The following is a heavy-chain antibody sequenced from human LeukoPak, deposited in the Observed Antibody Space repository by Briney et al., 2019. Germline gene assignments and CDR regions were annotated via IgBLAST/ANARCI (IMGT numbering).Heavy chain of an antibody. Sequence: SVKVSCKASGGTFSSYAISWVRQAPGQGLEWMGGIIPIFGTANYVQKFQGRVTITTDESTSTAYVELSSLRSEDTAVYYCARVGGIAAAGTPAPFDYWGQGTLVSVSS. V-gene: IGHV1-69*05. J-gene: IGHJ4*02. D-gene: IGHD6-13*01. CDR2: IIPIFGTA. CDR3: ARVGGIAAAGTPAPFDY. CDR1: GGTFSSYA.